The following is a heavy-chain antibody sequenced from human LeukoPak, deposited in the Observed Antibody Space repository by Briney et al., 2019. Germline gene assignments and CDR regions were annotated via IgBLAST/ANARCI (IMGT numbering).Heavy chain of an antibody. CDR3: ATSLAAPSRDYMDV. CDR2: FDPEDGET. CDR1: GYTLTELS. V-gene: IGHV1-24*01. J-gene: IGHJ6*03. D-gene: IGHD6-6*01. Sequence: GASVKVSCEVSGYTLTELSMHWVRQAPGKGLEWMGGFDPEDGETIYAQKFQGRVTMTEDTSTDTAYMELSSLRSEDTAVYYCATSLAAPSRDYMDVWGKGTTVTVSS.